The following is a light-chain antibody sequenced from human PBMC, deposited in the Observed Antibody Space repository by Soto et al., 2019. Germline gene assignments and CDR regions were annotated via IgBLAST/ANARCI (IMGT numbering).Light chain of an antibody. V-gene: IGLV1-47*01. CDR1: SSNIGSNY. Sequence: QSVLTQPPSASETPGQRVTISCSGSSSNIGSNYVCWYQQLPGTAPKLLIYRNNQRPSGVPDRFSGSKSGTSASLAISGLRSEDEADSYCAAWDDSLRGVVFGGGTKVTVL. CDR3: AAWDDSLRGVV. J-gene: IGLJ2*01. CDR2: RNN.